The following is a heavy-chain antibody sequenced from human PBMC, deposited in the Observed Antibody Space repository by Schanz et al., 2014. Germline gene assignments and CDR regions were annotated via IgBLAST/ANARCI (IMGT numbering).Heavy chain of an antibody. Sequence: QVQWVQSGADVKKPGTAVKVSCKASEYTFTRHYMHWVRQAPGQGLEWMGIIHSTGGTTSHAQKFQGRVTMTRDTSTSTVYMELSSLRSEDTAVYYCVRELSGGTFDYWGQGALVTVSS. CDR2: IHSTGGTT. V-gene: IGHV1-46*01. CDR1: EYTFTRHY. J-gene: IGHJ4*02. CDR3: VRELSGGTFDY. D-gene: IGHD1-1*01.